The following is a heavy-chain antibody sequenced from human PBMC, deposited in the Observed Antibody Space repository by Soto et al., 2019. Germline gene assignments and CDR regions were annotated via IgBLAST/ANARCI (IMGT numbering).Heavy chain of an antibody. Sequence: QVQLQQWGAGLVKPSETLSLSCAVYGQSFSGHSWAWIRQPPGKGLECIGEINESGSTYYNPSLKSRVTISTDPSKNQFSLKLSSVSAADTAAYFCARGSGIVALPGELEDVNYDYWCQGTLVNVSS. CDR2: INESGST. D-gene: IGHD1-1*01. CDR3: ARGSGIVALPGELEDVNYDY. CDR1: GQSFSGHS. V-gene: IGHV4-34*01. J-gene: IGHJ4*02.